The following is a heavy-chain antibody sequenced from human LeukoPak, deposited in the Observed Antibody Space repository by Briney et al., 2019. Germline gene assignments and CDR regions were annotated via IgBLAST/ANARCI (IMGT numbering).Heavy chain of an antibody. J-gene: IGHJ4*02. V-gene: IGHV3-53*01. CDR2: IYSGGST. CDR1: GFTVSSNY. D-gene: IGHD6-13*01. Sequence: PGGSLRLSCAASGFTVSSNYMSWVRQAPGKGLEWVSVIYSGGSTYYADSVKGRFTISRDNSKNTLYLQMNSLRAEDTAVYYCARRATSAAGTHHFDYWGQGSLVTVSS. CDR3: ARRATSAAGTHHFDY.